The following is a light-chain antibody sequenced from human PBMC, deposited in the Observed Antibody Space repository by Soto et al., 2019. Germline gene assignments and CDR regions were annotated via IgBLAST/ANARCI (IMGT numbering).Light chain of an antibody. CDR3: QQYGILWT. V-gene: IGKV3-15*01. CDR2: GAS. CDR1: QSVSSN. J-gene: IGKJ1*01. Sequence: EIVMTQSPATLSVSPGERATLSCRASQSVSSNLAWYQQKPGQAPRLLIYGASTRATGIPARFSGSGSGTEFTLTISSLQSEDFAVYYCQQYGILWTFGQGTKVDIK.